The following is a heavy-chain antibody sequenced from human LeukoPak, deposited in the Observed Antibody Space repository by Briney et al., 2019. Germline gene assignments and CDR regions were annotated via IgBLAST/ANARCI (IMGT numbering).Heavy chain of an antibody. CDR1: GYSFSSHW. D-gene: IGHD5-18*01. V-gene: IGHV5-10-1*01. J-gene: IGHJ6*04. CDR3: ARLEFLGGDAARGHAMDV. CDR2: IDPDDSHT. Sequence: GESLRISCKGSGYSFSSHWISWVRHMPGKGLEWMGTIDPDDSHTKYSPPFQGHVTISAAKSISTAYLQWSSLKASDTAVYYCARLEFLGGDAARGHAMDVWGKGTTVTVSS.